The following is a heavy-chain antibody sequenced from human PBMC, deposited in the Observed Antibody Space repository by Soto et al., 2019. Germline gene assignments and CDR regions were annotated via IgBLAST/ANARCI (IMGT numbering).Heavy chain of an antibody. J-gene: IGHJ6*02. D-gene: IGHD1-26*01. CDR2: IWHDGNNK. Sequence: LTVYCAASGFTFSNYGMHRVRPAPGKGLEWVAIIWHDGNNKYYADSVRGRFIISRDNSKNRLYLQMNSLRAEDTAVYYCASDLVGASDSYGLDVWGQGTPGTVSS. CDR3: ASDLVGASDSYGLDV. V-gene: IGHV3-33*01. CDR1: GFTFSNYG.